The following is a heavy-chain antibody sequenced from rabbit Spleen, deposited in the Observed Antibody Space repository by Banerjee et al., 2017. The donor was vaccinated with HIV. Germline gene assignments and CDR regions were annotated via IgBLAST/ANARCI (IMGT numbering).Heavy chain of an antibody. CDR2: IEGGNSAFS. V-gene: IGHV1S40*01. CDR3: ARDSGSSFSSYGMDL. Sequence: QSLEESGGGLVKPGASLTLTCTASGVSFSSNHYMCWVRQAPGKGLEWIACIEGGNSAFSYFASWAKGRFTISKTSSTTVTLQMTSLTAADTATYFCARDSGSSFSSYGMDLRGPGTLVTVS. J-gene: IGHJ6*01. D-gene: IGHD8-1*01. CDR1: GVSFSSNHY.